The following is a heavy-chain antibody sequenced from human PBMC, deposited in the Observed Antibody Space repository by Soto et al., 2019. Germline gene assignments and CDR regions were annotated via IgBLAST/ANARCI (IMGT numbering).Heavy chain of an antibody. J-gene: IGHJ4*02. D-gene: IGHD6-19*01. Sequence: QVQLVESGGGVVQPGRSLRLSCAASGFTFSSYAMHWVRQAPGKGLEWVAVISYDGSNKYYADSVKGRFTISRDNSKNTLYLQMNSLGAEDTAVYYCASSIAVPGDPDYWGQGTLVTVSS. CDR1: GFTFSSYA. CDR3: ASSIAVPGDPDY. V-gene: IGHV3-30-3*01. CDR2: ISYDGSNK.